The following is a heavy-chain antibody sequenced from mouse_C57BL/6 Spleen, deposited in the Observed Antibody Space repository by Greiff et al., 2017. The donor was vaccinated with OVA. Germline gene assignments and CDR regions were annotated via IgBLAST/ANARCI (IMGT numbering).Heavy chain of an antibody. CDR3: TRGHYDYSWFAY. J-gene: IGHJ3*01. D-gene: IGHD2-4*01. CDR1: GYTFTDYE. CDR2: IDPETGGT. V-gene: IGHV1-15*01. Sequence: VKVVESGAELVRPGASVTLSCKASGYTFTDYEMHWVKQTPVHGLEWIGAIDPETGGTAYNQKFKGKAILTADKSSSTAYMELRSLTSEDSAVYYCTRGHYDYSWFAYWGQGTLVTVSA.